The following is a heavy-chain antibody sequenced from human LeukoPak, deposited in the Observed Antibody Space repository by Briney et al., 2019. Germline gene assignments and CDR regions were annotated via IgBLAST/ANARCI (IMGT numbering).Heavy chain of an antibody. CDR1: GYTLTELS. J-gene: IGHJ5*02. V-gene: IGHV1-24*01. CDR2: FDPEDGET. D-gene: IGHD3-16*01. CDR3: VTDMIDGGFP. Sequence: PAASVKVSCKVSGYTLTELSMHWVRQAPGKGLEWMGGFDPEDGETIYAQKFQGRVTMTEDTSTDTAYMELSSLRSEDTAVYYCVTDMIDGGFPWGQGTLVTVSS.